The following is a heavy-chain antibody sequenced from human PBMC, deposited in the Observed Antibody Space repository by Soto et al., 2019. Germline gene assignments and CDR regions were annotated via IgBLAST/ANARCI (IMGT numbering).Heavy chain of an antibody. Sequence: EVQLVESGGGLVQPGGSLRLSCAASGFTFSNYWMVWVRQAPEKGPEWVATIKQDGSEKYYVDSVKGRFTISRDNTKNSLYLQMNSLRAKDTVLYYGARETSADSFWGQGTLVTVSS. CDR1: GFTFSNYW. D-gene: IGHD2-21*01. J-gene: IGHJ4*02. CDR3: ARETSADSF. CDR2: IKQDGSEK. V-gene: IGHV3-7*01.